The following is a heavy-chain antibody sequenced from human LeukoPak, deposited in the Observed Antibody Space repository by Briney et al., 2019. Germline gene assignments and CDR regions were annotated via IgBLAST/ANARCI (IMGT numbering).Heavy chain of an antibody. CDR2: IYYTGST. V-gene: IGHV4-59*01. CDR1: GDSISTYY. D-gene: IGHD3-3*01. J-gene: IGHJ5*02. CDR3: AREPINYDSWFDP. Sequence: PSETLSLTCTVSGDSISTYYWSWIRQPPGKGLEWIGYIYYTGSTSYNPSLKSRVTMSVDTSKNQFSLWLSSVTAADTAVYYCAREPINYDSWFDPWGQGILVTVSS.